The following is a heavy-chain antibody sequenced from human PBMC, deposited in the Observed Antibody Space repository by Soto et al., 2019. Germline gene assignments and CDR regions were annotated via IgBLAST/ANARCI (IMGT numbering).Heavy chain of an antibody. V-gene: IGHV3-53*01. Sequence: EVQLVESGGGLIQPGGSLRLSCAASGFTVSSNYMSWVRQAPGKGLQWVSVIYSSGSTYYADSVKGRFTISSDNSKNTLDLQMNSLRVEDTAVYYCARENSYPYFDYWGQGTQVTVSS. CDR2: IYSSGST. D-gene: IGHD5-18*01. CDR3: ARENSYPYFDY. CDR1: GFTVSSNY. J-gene: IGHJ4*02.